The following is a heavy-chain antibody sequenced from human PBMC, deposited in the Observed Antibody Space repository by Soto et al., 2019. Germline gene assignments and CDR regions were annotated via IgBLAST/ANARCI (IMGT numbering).Heavy chain of an antibody. CDR3: AREPLPLWDSSGYEAFDI. CDR1: GFTFSSYS. CDR2: ISSSSSYI. J-gene: IGHJ3*02. Sequence: GGSLRLSCAASGFTFSSYSMNWVRQAPGKGLEWVSSISSSSSYIYYADSVKGRFTISRDNAKNSLYLQMNSLRAEDTAVYYCAREPLPLWDSSGYEAFDIWGQGTMVTVSS. D-gene: IGHD3-22*01. V-gene: IGHV3-21*01.